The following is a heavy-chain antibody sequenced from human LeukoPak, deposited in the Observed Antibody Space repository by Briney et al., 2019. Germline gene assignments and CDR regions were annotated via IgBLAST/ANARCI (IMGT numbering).Heavy chain of an antibody. CDR3: ASSGGPFGGRLN. V-gene: IGHV1-69*13. CDR1: GGTFSSYA. D-gene: IGHD3-10*01. Sequence: SVKVSCKASGGTFSSYAISWVRQAPGQGLEWMGGIIPIFGTANYAQKFQGRVTITADESTSTACMELSSLRSEDTAVYYCASSGGPFGGRLNWGQGTLVTVSS. CDR2: IIPIFGTA. J-gene: IGHJ4*02.